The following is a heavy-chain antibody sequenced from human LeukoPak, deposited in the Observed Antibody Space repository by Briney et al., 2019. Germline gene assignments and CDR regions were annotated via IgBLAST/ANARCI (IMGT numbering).Heavy chain of an antibody. CDR3: VRVLRDYVEAFDI. J-gene: IGHJ3*02. D-gene: IGHD4-17*01. V-gene: IGHV3-7*01. CDR1: GFRFSSYW. Sequence: GGSLRLSCAASGFRFSSYWMSWVRQAPGKGLEWVANTNQGRSEKHYVDSVKGRISISRDNARSSLYLQMNSLRAEDTAVYYCVRVLRDYVEAFDIWGQGTMVTVSS. CDR2: TNQGRSEK.